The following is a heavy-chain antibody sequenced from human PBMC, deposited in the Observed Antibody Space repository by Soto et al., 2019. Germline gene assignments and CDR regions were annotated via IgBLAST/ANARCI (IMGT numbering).Heavy chain of an antibody. Sequence: SETLSLTCTVSGGSISSYYWSWIRQPPGKGLEWIGYIYYSGSTNYNPSLESRVTISVDTSKNQFSLKLSSVTAADTAVYYCARHGPIAAAGTVFDYWGQGTLVTVSS. J-gene: IGHJ4*02. V-gene: IGHV4-59*08. CDR3: ARHGPIAAAGTVFDY. CDR2: IYYSGST. CDR1: GGSISSYY. D-gene: IGHD6-13*01.